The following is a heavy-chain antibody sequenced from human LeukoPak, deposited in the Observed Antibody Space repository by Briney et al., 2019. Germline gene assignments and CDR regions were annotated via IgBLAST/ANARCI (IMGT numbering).Heavy chain of an antibody. Sequence: GGSLRLSCAASGFTFSSYSMNWVRQAPGKGLEWVSYISSSSSTIYYADSVKGRFTISRDNAKNSLYLQMNSLRAEDTAVYYCARVSYGGNSEYWGQGTLVTVSS. CDR1: GFTFSSYS. D-gene: IGHD4-17*01. J-gene: IGHJ4*02. CDR3: ARVSYGGNSEY. V-gene: IGHV3-48*01. CDR2: ISSSSSTI.